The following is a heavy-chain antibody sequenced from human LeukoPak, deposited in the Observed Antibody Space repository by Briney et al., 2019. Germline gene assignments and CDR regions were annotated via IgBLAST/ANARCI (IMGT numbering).Heavy chain of an antibody. D-gene: IGHD3-22*01. V-gene: IGHV5-51*01. CDR1: GYSFTSYW. J-gene: IGHJ4*02. Sequence: GESLKISCGASGYSFTSYWIGWVRQLPGKGLEWMGIIYPGDSDTRYSPSFQGQVTISADKSISTAYLQWSSLKASDTAMYYCARRPYDSSGYNFDYWGQGTLVTVSS. CDR2: IYPGDSDT. CDR3: ARRPYDSSGYNFDY.